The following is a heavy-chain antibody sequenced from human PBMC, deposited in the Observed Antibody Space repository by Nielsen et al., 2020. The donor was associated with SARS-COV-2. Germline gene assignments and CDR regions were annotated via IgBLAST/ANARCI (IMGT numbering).Heavy chain of an antibody. CDR1: GYTFTSYY. CDR3: ARGAHQPLLPYYFDY. J-gene: IGHJ4*02. V-gene: IGHV1-46*01. CDR2: INPSGGST. D-gene: IGHD2-15*01. Sequence: ASVKVSCKASGYTFTSYYMHWVRQAPGQGLEWMGIINPSGGSTSYAQKFQGRVTMTRDTSTSTVYMELSSLRSEDTAVYYCARGAHQPLLPYYFDYWGQGTLVTVSS.